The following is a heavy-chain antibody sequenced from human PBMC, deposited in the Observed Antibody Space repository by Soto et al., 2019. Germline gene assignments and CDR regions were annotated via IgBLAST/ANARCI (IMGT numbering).Heavy chain of an antibody. CDR1: GLTFSSHA. V-gene: IGHV3-23*01. J-gene: IGHJ4*02. D-gene: IGHD3-10*01. CDR3: AKHFVGGSFDY. Sequence: PGGSLRLSCAASGLTFSSHAMSWVRQAPGKGLEWVSSISDSGGSTYYADSVKGRFTISRDNSKNALFLQMNSLRAEDTAADYCAKHFVGGSFDYWGQGTPVTVSS. CDR2: ISDSGGST.